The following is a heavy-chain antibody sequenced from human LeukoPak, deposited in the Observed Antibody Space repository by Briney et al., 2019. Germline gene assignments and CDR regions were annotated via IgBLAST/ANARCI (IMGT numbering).Heavy chain of an antibody. CDR3: ARGVKVPAALHAFDI. Sequence: GGSLRLSCAASGFTFSSYAMHWVRQAPGKGLEYVSAISSNGGSTYYANSVKGRFTISRDNSKNTLYPQMGSLRAEDMAVYYCARGVKVPAALHAFDIWGQGTMVTVSS. J-gene: IGHJ3*02. CDR1: GFTFSSYA. CDR2: ISSNGGST. V-gene: IGHV3-64*01. D-gene: IGHD2-2*01.